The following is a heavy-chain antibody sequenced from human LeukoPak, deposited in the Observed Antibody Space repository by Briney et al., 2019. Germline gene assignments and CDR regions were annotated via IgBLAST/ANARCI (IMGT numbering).Heavy chain of an antibody. CDR2: IYSGGST. Sequence: PGGSLRLSCAASGFTVSSNYMSWVRQAPGKGLEWVSVIYSGGSTYYIDSVKGRFTIFRDISRNTLYLQMNSLRAEDTAVYYCATRNHCTGGSCYFDYWGQGTLVTVSS. V-gene: IGHV3-66*01. CDR3: ATRNHCTGGSCYFDY. CDR1: GFTVSSNY. J-gene: IGHJ4*02. D-gene: IGHD2-8*02.